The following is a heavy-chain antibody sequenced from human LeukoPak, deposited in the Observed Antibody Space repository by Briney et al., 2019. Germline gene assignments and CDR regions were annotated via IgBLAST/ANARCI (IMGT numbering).Heavy chain of an antibody. D-gene: IGHD6-13*01. J-gene: IGHJ4*02. CDR2: INHSGST. CDR1: GGSFSGYY. V-gene: IGHV4-34*01. Sequence: SETLSLTCAVYGGSFSGYYWSWIRQPPGKGLEWIGEINHSGSTNYNPSLKSRVTISVDTSKNQFSLKLSSVTAADTAVYYCARNPLATVDSSSWYYFDYWGQGTLVTVSS. CDR3: ARNPLATVDSSSWYYFDY.